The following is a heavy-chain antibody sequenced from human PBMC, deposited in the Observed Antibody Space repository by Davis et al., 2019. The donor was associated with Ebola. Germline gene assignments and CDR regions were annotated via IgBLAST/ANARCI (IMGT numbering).Heavy chain of an antibody. J-gene: IGHJ5*02. Sequence: SETLSLTCTVSGGSIISSSSYWGWIRQPPRKGLEWIGSIYYSGITYYNPSLKSRVTISVDTSKNQFSLKLSSVTAADTAVYYCARHSPIFGVVKGWFDPWGQGTLVTVSS. CDR2: IYYSGIT. CDR1: GGSIISSSSY. D-gene: IGHD3-3*01. V-gene: IGHV4-39*01. CDR3: ARHSPIFGVVKGWFDP.